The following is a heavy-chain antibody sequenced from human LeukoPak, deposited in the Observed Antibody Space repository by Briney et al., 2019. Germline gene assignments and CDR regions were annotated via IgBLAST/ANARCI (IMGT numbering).Heavy chain of an antibody. CDR2: ISGSGGST. D-gene: IGHD6-19*01. J-gene: IGHJ4*02. Sequence: GGSLRLSCAASGFTFSSYAMSWVRQARGKGLEWVSAISGSGGSTYYADSVKGRFTISRDNSKNTLYLQMNSLRAEDTAVYYCAKDQGDWYLPPRDWGQGTLVTVSS. CDR3: AKDQGDWYLPPRD. CDR1: GFTFSSYA. V-gene: IGHV3-23*01.